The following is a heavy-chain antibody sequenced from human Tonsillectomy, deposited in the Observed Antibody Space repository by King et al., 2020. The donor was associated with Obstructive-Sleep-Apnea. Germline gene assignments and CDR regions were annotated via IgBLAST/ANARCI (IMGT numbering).Heavy chain of an antibody. Sequence: QLQLQESGPGLVKPSETLSLTCTVSGGSISSSSYYWGWIRQPPGKGLEWIGSIYYSGRTYYNPSLKSRVTISIDTSKNQFFLKLSSVTAVDTAVYYCARDPYSYFDYWGEGTLVTVFS. J-gene: IGHJ4*02. CDR2: IYYSGRT. D-gene: IGHD2-21*01. V-gene: IGHV4-39*07. CDR3: ARDPYSYFDY. CDR1: GGSISSSSYY.